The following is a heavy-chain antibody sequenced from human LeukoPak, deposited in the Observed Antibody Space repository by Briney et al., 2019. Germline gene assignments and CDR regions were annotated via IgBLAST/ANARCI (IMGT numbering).Heavy chain of an antibody. J-gene: IGHJ4*02. CDR2: IKQDGSEK. Sequence: PGGSLRLSCAASGFTFSGYWVSWVRQAPGKGLEWVANIKQDGSEKYYVDSVRGRFTTSRDNAKNSLFLQMDSLRVEDTAVYYCARDLAAGGPCNYWGQGTLVTVSS. CDR1: GFTFSGYW. CDR3: ARDLAAGGPCNY. D-gene: IGHD6-13*01. V-gene: IGHV3-7*01.